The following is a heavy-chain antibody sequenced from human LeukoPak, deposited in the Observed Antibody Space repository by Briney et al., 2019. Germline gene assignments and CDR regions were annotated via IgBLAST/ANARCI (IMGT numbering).Heavy chain of an antibody. V-gene: IGHV1-24*01. CDR1: GYTFTGYY. Sequence: ASVKVSCKASGYTFTGYYMPWVRQAPGKGLEWMGGFDPEDGETIYAQKFQGRVTMTEDTSTDTAYMELSSLRSEDTAVYYCATGRRYGSGSYLIFDYWGQGTLVTVSS. J-gene: IGHJ4*02. CDR3: ATGRRYGSGSYLIFDY. D-gene: IGHD3-10*01. CDR2: FDPEDGET.